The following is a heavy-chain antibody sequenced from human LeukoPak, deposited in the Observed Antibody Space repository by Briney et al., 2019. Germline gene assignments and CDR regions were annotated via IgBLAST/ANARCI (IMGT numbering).Heavy chain of an antibody. J-gene: IGHJ4*02. CDR2: FDPEDGET. CDR3: ARLGSYGYYFDY. D-gene: IGHD5-18*01. CDR1: GYTLTELS. Sequence: ASVKVSCKVSGYTLTELSMHWVRQAPGKGLGWMGGFDPEDGETIYAQKFQGRVTMAEDTSTDTAYMELSSLRSEDTAVYYCARLGSYGYYFDYWGQGTLVTVSS. V-gene: IGHV1-24*01.